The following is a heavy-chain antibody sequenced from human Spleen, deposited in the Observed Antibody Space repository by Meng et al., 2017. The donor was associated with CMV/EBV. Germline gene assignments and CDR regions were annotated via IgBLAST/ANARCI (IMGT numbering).Heavy chain of an antibody. V-gene: IGHV1-2*02. CDR1: GYQFGGHG. CDR3: ARDQKEKGRAIYY. J-gene: IGHJ4*02. Sequence: ASVKVSCKASGYQFGGHGISWVRQAPGQGLEWMGWSNPNSGGTNYAQKFQGRVTMTRDTSISTAYMELSRLRSDDTAVYYCARDQKEKGRAIYYWGQGTLVTVSS. D-gene: IGHD3-3*01. CDR2: SNPNSGGT.